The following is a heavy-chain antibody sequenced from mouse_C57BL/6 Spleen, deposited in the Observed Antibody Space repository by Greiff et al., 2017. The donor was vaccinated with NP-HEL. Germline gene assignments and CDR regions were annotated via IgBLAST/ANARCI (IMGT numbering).Heavy chain of an antibody. CDR1: GFTFSSYA. CDR3: TRYDYDGDAMDY. J-gene: IGHJ4*01. Sequence: EVQLVESGEGLVKPGGSLKLSCAASGFTFSSYAMSWVRQTPEKRLEWVAYISSGGDYIYYADTVKGRFTISRDNARNTLYLQMSSLKSEDTAMYYCTRYDYDGDAMDYWGQGTSVTVSS. V-gene: IGHV5-9-1*02. CDR2: ISSGGDYI. D-gene: IGHD2-4*01.